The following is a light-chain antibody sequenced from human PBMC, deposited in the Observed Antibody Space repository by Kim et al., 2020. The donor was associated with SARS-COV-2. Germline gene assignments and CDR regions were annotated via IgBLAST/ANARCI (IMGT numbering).Light chain of an antibody. V-gene: IGLV2-14*03. CDR3: GSYTSSNTYV. Sequence: GPSITVSCTGTSEDVGAYNYVSWYQQFPDKAPKVLIYDVSKRPSGVSDRFSGSKSGNTASLTISGLQAEDEADYYCGSYTSSNTYVFGTGTKVTVL. CDR2: DVS. J-gene: IGLJ1*01. CDR1: SEDVGAYNY.